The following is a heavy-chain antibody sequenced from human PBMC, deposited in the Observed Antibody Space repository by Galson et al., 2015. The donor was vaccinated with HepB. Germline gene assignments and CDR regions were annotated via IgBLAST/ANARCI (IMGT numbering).Heavy chain of an antibody. CDR1: GFTFDDYG. V-gene: IGHV3-20*04. D-gene: IGHD3-22*01. J-gene: IGHJ4*02. CDR2: INWNGGST. Sequence: SLRLSCAASGFTFDDYGMSWVRQAPGKGLEWVSGINWNGGSTGYADSVKGRFTISRDNAKNSLYLQMNSLRAEDTALYYCARGTPYYYDSSGYCDYWGQGTLVTVSS. CDR3: ARGTPYYYDSSGYCDY.